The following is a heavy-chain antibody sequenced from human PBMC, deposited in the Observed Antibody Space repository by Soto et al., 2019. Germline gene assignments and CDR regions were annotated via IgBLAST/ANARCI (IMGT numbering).Heavy chain of an antibody. Sequence: VGSLRLSCASSVFTFINYLITLVLQAPVKGLEWVANIRQDVSEGSYLHSVKGRFNISRDNAKVSLFLQMNSLRAEDTAVYYCERERAHKSMDVWGKRNTVNVSS. CDR3: ERERAHKSMDV. CDR2: IRQDVSEG. J-gene: IGHJ6*04. V-gene: IGHV3-7*03. CDR1: VFTFINYL.